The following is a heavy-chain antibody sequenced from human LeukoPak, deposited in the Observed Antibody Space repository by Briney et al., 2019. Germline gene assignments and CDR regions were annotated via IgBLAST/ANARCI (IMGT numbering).Heavy chain of an antibody. CDR2: IYYRGST. D-gene: IGHD3-22*01. Sequence: SETLSLTSTVSGGSISSDYWSWIRQPPGKGLEWIGYIYYRGSTNYNPSLKSRVTISVDTSKNQFSLKLSSVTAADTAVYYCARLSGYSSGHYYSDYWGQGNPGHRLL. CDR3: ARLSGYSSGHYYSDY. J-gene: IGHJ4*02. CDR1: GGSISSDY. V-gene: IGHV4-59*01.